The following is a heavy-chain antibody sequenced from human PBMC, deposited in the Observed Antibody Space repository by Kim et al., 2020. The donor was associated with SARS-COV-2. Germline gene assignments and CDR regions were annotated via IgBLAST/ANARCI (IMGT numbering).Heavy chain of an antibody. Sequence: WGSLRLSCTASGFKFDKYGMHWIRQAPGKGLEWVAMIWYDGSSEFYADSVKGRFTISRDISNNTLYLEMTRLRAEDTAAYYCARDQNARTVVKTYPAYWGQGTLVTVSA. CDR1: GFKFDKYG. J-gene: IGHJ4*02. V-gene: IGHV3-33*08. CDR2: IWYDGSSE. D-gene: IGHD2-21*01. CDR3: ARDQNARTVVKTYPAY.